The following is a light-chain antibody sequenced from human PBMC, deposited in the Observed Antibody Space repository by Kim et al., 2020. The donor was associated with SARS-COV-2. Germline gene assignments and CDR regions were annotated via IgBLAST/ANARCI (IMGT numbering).Light chain of an antibody. CDR1: QSVSKSY. V-gene: IGKV3-20*01. Sequence: LSPGESATLSCRASQSVSKSYLAWYQQKPGQAPRLLIYVASSRATGIPDRFSGSGSGTDFTLTISRLEPEDFAVYYCQQYGSSPYTFGQGTKLEI. CDR2: VAS. J-gene: IGKJ2*01. CDR3: QQYGSSPYT.